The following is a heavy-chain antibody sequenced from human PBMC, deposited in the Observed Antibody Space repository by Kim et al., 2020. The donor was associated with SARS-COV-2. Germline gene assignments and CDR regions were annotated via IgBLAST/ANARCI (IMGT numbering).Heavy chain of an antibody. Sequence: GGSLRLSCAVSGFTFSSYWMSWVRQAPGKGLEWVANIKQDGSEKYYVDSVKGRFTISRDNAKNSLYLQMNSLRAEDTAVYYCARDLGVSPWLERLGAFDIWGQGTMVTVSS. D-gene: IGHD1-1*01. CDR2: IKQDGSEK. J-gene: IGHJ3*02. CDR3: ARDLGVSPWLERLGAFDI. V-gene: IGHV3-7*03. CDR1: GFTFSSYW.